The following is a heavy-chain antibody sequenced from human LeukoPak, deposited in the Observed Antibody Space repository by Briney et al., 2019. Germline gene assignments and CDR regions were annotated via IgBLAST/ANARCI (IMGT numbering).Heavy chain of an antibody. D-gene: IGHD3-16*01. Sequence: GGSLRLSCAASGFAFSSYAMTWVRQAPGKGLEWVAVVTTDGNGAYYADSVKGRFTISRDNSHNTVFLQMRRLRVEDTALCFCAKTLGADCFDHWGRGTLVTVPS. J-gene: IGHJ5*02. CDR2: VTTDGNGA. CDR3: AKTLGADCFDH. CDR1: GFAFSSYA. V-gene: IGHV3-23*01.